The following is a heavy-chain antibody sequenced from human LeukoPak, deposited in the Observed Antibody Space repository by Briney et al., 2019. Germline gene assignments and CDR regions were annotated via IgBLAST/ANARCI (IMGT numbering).Heavy chain of an antibody. V-gene: IGHV4-59*08. CDR1: GGSISSYY. D-gene: IGHD3-22*01. CDR2: IYYSGST. J-gene: IGHJ4*02. CDR3: ASILGSDYYDSSGTFDY. Sequence: NPSETLSLTCTVSGGSISSYYWSWIRQPPGKGLEWIGYIYYSGSTNYNPSLKSRVTISVDTSKNQFSLKLSSVTAADTAVYYRASILGSDYYDSSGTFDYWGQGTLVTVSS.